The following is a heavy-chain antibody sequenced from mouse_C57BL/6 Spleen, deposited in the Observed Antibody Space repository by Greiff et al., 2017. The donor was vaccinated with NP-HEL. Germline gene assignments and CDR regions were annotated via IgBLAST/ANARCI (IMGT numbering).Heavy chain of an antibody. D-gene: IGHD1-1*01. CDR1: GYTFTSYW. CDR3: ATGSIAMDY. CDR2: IHPNSGST. Sequence: VQLQQPGAELVKPGASVKLSCKASGYTFTSYWMHWVKQRPGQGLEWIGMIHPNSGSTNYNEKFKSQATLPVDKSSSTAYMHLSSRASEDSAVSYCATGSIAMDYWGQGTSVTVSS. J-gene: IGHJ4*01. V-gene: IGHV1-64*01.